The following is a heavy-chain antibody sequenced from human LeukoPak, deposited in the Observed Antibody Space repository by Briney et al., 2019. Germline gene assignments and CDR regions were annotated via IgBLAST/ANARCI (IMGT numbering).Heavy chain of an antibody. CDR3: ARLWGYFDY. CDR1: GGSISSSSYY. Sequence: PSEILSLTCTVSGGSISSSSYYWGWIRQPPGKGLEWIGSIYYSGSTYYNPSLKSRVTISVDTSKNQFSLKLSSVTAADTAVYYCARLWGYFDYWGQGTLVTVSS. CDR2: IYYSGST. J-gene: IGHJ4*02. D-gene: IGHD3-16*01. V-gene: IGHV4-39*01.